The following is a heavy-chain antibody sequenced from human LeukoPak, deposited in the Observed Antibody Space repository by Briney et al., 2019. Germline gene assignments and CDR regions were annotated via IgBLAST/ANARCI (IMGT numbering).Heavy chain of an antibody. Sequence: ASVKVSCKASGYTFTGYYMHWVRQAPGQGLEWMGWMNPNSGNTGYAQKFQGRVTMTRNTSISTAYMELSSLRSEDTAVYYCARGRGSGSYRQRDYYYYMDVWGKGTTVTISS. J-gene: IGHJ6*03. CDR2: MNPNSGNT. CDR3: ARGRGSGSYRQRDYYYYMDV. CDR1: GYTFTGYY. V-gene: IGHV1-8*02. D-gene: IGHD3-10*01.